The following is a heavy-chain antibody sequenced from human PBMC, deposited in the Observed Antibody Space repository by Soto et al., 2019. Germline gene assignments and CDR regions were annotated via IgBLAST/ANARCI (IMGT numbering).Heavy chain of an antibody. Sequence: EVLLVESGGGLVQPDRPLRLSCAASGFNFENYAMHWVRQAPGKGLEWVSGISWNSGQLDYAGSVRGRFTISRDNGKNSLYLEMIRLRPDESTLYFCAKDKSTGEYSPYRYMDVWGRRTTVIVSS. D-gene: IGHD2-15*01. CDR3: AKDKSTGEYSPYRYMDV. CDR2: ISWNSGQL. J-gene: IGHJ6*03. V-gene: IGHV3-9*01. CDR1: GFNFENYA.